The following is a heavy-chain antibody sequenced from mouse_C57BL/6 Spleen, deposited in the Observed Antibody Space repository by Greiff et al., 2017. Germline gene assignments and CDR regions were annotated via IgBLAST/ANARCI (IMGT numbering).Heavy chain of an antibody. J-gene: IGHJ1*03. CDR3: ARRWNYGWYFDV. CDR2: INPNNGGT. CDR1: GYTFTDYY. V-gene: IGHV1-26*01. D-gene: IGHD1-1*01. Sequence: EVKLMESGPELVKPGASVKISCKASGYTFTDYYMNWVKQSHGKSLEWIGDINPNNGGTSYNQKFKGKATLTVDKSSSTAYMELRSLTSEDSAVYYCARRWNYGWYFDVWGTGTTVTVSS.